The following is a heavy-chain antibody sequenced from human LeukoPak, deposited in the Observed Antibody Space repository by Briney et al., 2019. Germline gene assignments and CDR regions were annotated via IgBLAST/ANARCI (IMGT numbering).Heavy chain of an antibody. CDR2: IYTSGSP. D-gene: IGHD1-26*01. J-gene: IGHJ4*02. CDR3: AREAVGAAMIFDY. V-gene: IGHV4-61*02. Sequence: RIYTSGSPTYNPSLKSRVTISVDPSKNQFSLKLSSVTAADTAVYYCAREAVGAAMIFDYWGQGTLVTVSS.